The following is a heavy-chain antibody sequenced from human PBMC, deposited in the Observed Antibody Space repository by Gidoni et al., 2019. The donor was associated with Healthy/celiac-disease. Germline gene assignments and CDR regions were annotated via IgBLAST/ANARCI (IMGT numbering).Heavy chain of an antibody. CDR3: ARDRYPLALEY. CDR1: GFTFSSYG. Sequence: QVQLVESGGGVVQPGRSLRLSCPASGFTFSSYGMHWVRQAPGKGLEWVAVIWYDGSNKYYAESVKGRFTISRDNSKNTLYLQMNSLRAEDTAVYYCARDRYPLALEYWGQGTLVTVS. J-gene: IGHJ4*02. CDR2: IWYDGSNK. D-gene: IGHD2-2*01. V-gene: IGHV3-33*01.